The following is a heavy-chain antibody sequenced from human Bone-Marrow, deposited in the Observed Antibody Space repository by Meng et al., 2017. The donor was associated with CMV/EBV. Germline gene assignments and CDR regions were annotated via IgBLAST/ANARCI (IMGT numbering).Heavy chain of an antibody. V-gene: IGHV3-48*03. J-gene: IGHJ4*02. CDR1: GFTFSSYE. CDR3: ARAYCSSTSCPTDI. Sequence: GGSRRLSCAASGFTFSSYEMNWVRQAPGKGLEWVTYISSSGSTIYYADSVKGRFTLSRDNAKNSLYLQMNSLRAEETALYYCARAYCSSTSCPTDIWGQGTLVTVSS. CDR2: ISSSGSTI. D-gene: IGHD2-2*01.